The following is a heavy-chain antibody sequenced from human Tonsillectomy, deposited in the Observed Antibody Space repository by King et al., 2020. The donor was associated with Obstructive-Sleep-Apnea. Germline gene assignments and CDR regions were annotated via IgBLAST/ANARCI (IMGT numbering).Heavy chain of an antibody. CDR3: AKVAGISSWNYFDY. D-gene: IGHD6-13*01. V-gene: IGHV3-43D*03. J-gene: IGHJ4*02. CDR1: GFTFDDYA. Sequence: VQLVESGGVVVQPGGSLRLSCAASGFTFDDYAMHWVRQAPGKGLEWVSLISWTGGNTYYADSVKGRFTIPRDNSKNSLYLQMNSLRAEDTALYYCAKVAGISSWNYFDYWGQGTLVTVSS. CDR2: ISWTGGNT.